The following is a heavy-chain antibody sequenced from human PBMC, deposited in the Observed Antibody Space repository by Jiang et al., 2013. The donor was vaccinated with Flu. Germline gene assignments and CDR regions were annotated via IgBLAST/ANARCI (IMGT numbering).Heavy chain of an antibody. CDR1: GGSFGTYY. CDR3: AREWSSPYYYDY. CDR2: INRSGTT. Sequence: SETLSLTCTLSGGSFGTYYWGWIRQSPGKGLEWIGDINRSGTTNYNPSLKSRVTISADTSKSQFSLMVTSVTAADAAVYFCAREWSSPYYYDYWGQGTLVTVSS. J-gene: IGHJ4*02. V-gene: IGHV4-34*01. D-gene: IGHD6-6*01.